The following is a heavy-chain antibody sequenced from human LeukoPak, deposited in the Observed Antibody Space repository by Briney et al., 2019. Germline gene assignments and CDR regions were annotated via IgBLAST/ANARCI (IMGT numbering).Heavy chain of an antibody. CDR3: ARHDWFDP. D-gene: IGHD3-3*01. V-gene: IGHV3-48*03. CDR2: ISSSGSTI. CDR1: GFTFSSYE. Sequence: PGRSLRLSCAASGFTFSSYEINSVRQAPGKGLEWVSYISSSGSTIYYADSVKGRFTISRDNAKNTLYLQMNSLRAEDTAVYYCARHDWFDPWGQGALVTVSS. J-gene: IGHJ5*02.